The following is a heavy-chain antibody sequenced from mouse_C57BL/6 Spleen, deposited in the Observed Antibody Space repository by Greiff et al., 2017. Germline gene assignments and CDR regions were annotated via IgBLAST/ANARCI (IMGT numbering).Heavy chain of an antibody. D-gene: IGHD1-3*01. CDR2: ISGGGGNT. CDR1: GFTFSSYT. Sequence: EVKLVESGGGLVKPGGSLKLSCAASGFTFSSYTMSWVRQTPEKRLEWVATISGGGGNTYYPDSVKGRFTISRDNAKNTLYLQMSSLRSEDTALYYCARHPSSSSFDYWGQGTTLTVSS. CDR3: ARHPSSSSFDY. J-gene: IGHJ2*01. V-gene: IGHV5-9*01.